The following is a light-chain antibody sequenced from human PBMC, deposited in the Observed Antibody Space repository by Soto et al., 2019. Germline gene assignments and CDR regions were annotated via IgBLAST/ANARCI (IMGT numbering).Light chain of an antibody. CDR2: AAS. Sequence: DIQMTQSPSSLSASVGDRVTITCRASQGISNYLAWYQKKPGKVPKLLIYAASTLQSGVPSRFSGSGSATDFTLTISSLQPEDVATYYCQKYNSASWTFGQGTKVEIK. CDR3: QKYNSASWT. V-gene: IGKV1-27*01. CDR1: QGISNY. J-gene: IGKJ1*01.